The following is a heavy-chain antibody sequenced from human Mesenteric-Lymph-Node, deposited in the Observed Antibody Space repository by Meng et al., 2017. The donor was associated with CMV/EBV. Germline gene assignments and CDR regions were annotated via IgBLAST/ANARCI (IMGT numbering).Heavy chain of an antibody. V-gene: IGHV1-69*05. CDR1: GGTFSNYA. CDR2: FIPVYGTR. CDR3: EKDRLTTARYYAMDV. D-gene: IGHD4-17*01. J-gene: IGHJ6*02. Sequence: SVKVSCKASGGTFSNYAISWVRQAPGQGLEWMGGFIPVYGTRNYALKFKGRVSITTDESMSTAYMELTSLRSDDTAVYYCEKDRLTTARYYAMDVWGQGTTVTVSS.